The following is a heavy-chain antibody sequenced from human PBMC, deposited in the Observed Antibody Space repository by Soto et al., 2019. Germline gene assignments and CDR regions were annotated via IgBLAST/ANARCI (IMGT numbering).Heavy chain of an antibody. J-gene: IGHJ4*02. CDR3: AKERDGHSFPF. Sequence: GGSLRLSCAASGFTFSSYGMHWVRQAPGKGLEWVAVVSDDGSNEYYADSVKGRFTISRDNSKNTLFLLMNSMRVEDTAVYYCAKERDGHSFPFWGQGTLVTSPQ. D-gene: IGHD4-4*01. CDR2: VSDDGSNE. CDR1: GFTFSSYG. V-gene: IGHV3-30*18.